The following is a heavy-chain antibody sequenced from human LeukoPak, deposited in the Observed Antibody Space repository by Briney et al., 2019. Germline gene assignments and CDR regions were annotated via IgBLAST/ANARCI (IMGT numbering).Heavy chain of an antibody. V-gene: IGHV3-7*01. CDR3: ARSFLRYFDWLLYY. CDR1: GFTFSSYW. D-gene: IGHD3-9*01. Sequence: QXGGSLXLSCAASGFTFSSYWMSWVRQAPGKGLEWVANIKQDGSEKYYVDSVKGRFTISRDNAKNSLYLQMNSLRAEDTAVYYCARSFLRYFDWLLYYWGQGTLVTVSS. J-gene: IGHJ4*02. CDR2: IKQDGSEK.